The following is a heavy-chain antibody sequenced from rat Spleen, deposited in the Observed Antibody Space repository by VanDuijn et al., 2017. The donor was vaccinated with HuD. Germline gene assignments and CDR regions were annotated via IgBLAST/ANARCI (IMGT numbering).Heavy chain of an antibody. J-gene: IGHJ3*01. D-gene: IGHD1-7*01. CDR3: GTSYYGYERFAY. V-gene: IGHV5-34*01. CDR2: ISNSSGTI. CDR1: GFTFSDYG. Sequence: EVQLVESGGGLVQPGRSLKLSCVASGFTFSDYGMSWIRQAPVKGLEWVAYISNSSGTIYYADTVKGRFTISRDNAKNTLYLQLSSLRSEDTALYYCGTSYYGYERFAYWGQGTLVTVSS.